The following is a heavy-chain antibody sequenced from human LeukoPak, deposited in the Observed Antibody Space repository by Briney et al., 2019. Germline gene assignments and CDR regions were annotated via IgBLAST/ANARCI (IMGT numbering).Heavy chain of an antibody. Sequence: ASVKVSCKASGYTFTSYGISWVRQAPGQGLEWMGWISAYNGNTNYAQKLQGRVTMTTDTSTSTAYMELRSLRSDDTAVYYCARDRPSGYYSSQTPPNDAFDIWGQGTMVTVSS. CDR3: ARDRPSGYYSSQTPPNDAFDI. J-gene: IGHJ3*02. CDR2: ISAYNGNT. CDR1: GYTFTSYG. D-gene: IGHD3-22*01. V-gene: IGHV1-18*01.